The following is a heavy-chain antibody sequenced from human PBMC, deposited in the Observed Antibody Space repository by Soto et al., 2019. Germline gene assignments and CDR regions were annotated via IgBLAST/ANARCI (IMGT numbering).Heavy chain of an antibody. Sequence: GGSLRLSCAASGFTFNTWMHWARQAPGEGLVWVSSIDSDGSITSYADSVKGRFTISRDNAKNTLYLQMNSLRAEDTAVYYCATLGLQQAFWGQGTLVTVSS. CDR2: IDSDGSIT. J-gene: IGHJ4*02. D-gene: IGHD2-21*02. CDR3: ATLGLQQAF. CDR1: GFTFNTW. V-gene: IGHV3-74*01.